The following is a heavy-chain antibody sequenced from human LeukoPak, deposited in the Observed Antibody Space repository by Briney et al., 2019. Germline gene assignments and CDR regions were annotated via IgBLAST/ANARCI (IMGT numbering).Heavy chain of an antibody. CDR2: ISVSTGNT. Sequence: ASVKVCCKASAYSVTRYGVSWGRQAPGQGREWRGGISVSTGNTKYVEKFQGRLTVTADTSTGTAYLDLTKLRIDDTAVYFCARSGRGTYFYFDLWGQGTLVTVSS. CDR3: ARSGRGTYFYFDL. J-gene: IGHJ4*02. V-gene: IGHV1-18*01. D-gene: IGHD1-26*01. CDR1: AYSVTRYG.